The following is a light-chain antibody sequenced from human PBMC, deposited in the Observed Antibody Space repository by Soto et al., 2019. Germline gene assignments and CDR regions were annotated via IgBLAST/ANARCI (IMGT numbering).Light chain of an antibody. CDR1: QDISSF. CDR3: EQHDDYSHAT. J-gene: IGKJ2*01. V-gene: IGKV1-5*01. CDR2: DAS. Sequence: DIQMTQSPSTMSASVGDIVTISCRARQDISSFLALYQHKPGKSPNLLIYDASTLQTGVPSRFRGSGFGTEVTLTISGLQPDDFVTYSYEQHDDYSHATFGKGTKVEIK.